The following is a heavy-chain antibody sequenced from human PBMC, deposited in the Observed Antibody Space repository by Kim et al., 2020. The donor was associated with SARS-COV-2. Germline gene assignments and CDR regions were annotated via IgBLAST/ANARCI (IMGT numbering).Heavy chain of an antibody. D-gene: IGHD3-16*01. J-gene: IGHJ6*02. CDR1: GGTFSSYA. V-gene: IGHV1-69*13. Sequence: SVKVSCKASGGTFSSYAISWVRQAPGQGLEWMGGIIPIFGTANYAQKFQGRVTITADESTSTAYMELSSLRSEDTAVYYCAFGGLRDDYYYYGMDVWGQGTTVTVSS. CDR3: AFGGLRDDYYYYGMDV. CDR2: IIPIFGTA.